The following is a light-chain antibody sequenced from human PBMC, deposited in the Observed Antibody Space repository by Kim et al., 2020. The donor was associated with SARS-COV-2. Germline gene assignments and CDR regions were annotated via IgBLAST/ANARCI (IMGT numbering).Light chain of an antibody. V-gene: IGLV3-1*01. CDR3: QAWDSSLEYV. CDR2: QDS. Sequence: SYELTQPPSVSVSPGQTASITCSGDKLGDKYACWYQQKPGQSPVLVIYQDSKRPSGIPERFSGSNSGNTATLTISGTQAMDEADYYCQAWDSSLEYVFG. J-gene: IGLJ1*01. CDR1: KLGDKY.